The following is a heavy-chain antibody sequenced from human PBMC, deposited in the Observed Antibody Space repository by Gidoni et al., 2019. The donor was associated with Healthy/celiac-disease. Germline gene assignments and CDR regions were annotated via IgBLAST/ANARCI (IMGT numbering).Heavy chain of an antibody. J-gene: IGHJ4*02. CDR2: SYYSGIT. D-gene: IGHD5-12*01. CDR1: GGSISSYY. V-gene: IGHV4-59*01. CDR3: ARAGERWLRQPYYFDY. Sequence: QVQLQESGPGLVKPSETLSLTCTVSGGSISSYYWSWIRQPPGKGLEWIGYSYYSGITNYNPSLKSRVTISVDTSKNQFSLKLSSVTAADTAVYYFARAGERWLRQPYYFDYWGQGTLVTVSS.